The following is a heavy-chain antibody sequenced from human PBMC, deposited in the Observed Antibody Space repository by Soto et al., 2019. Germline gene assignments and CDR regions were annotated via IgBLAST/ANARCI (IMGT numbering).Heavy chain of an antibody. Sequence: QVQLVQSGPEVKRPGSSVKVSCKASGGTFRNYPINWVRQAPGQGLEWMGSIFPLTDIPDYAQNFQARLTISADRSTSTAYMELNSLTSDDTAMYLCVRGPLVVLNYFPSWGQGTLVTVSS. V-gene: IGHV1-69*02. J-gene: IGHJ4*02. CDR1: GGTFRNYP. CDR2: IFPLTDIP. CDR3: VRGPLVVLNYFPS.